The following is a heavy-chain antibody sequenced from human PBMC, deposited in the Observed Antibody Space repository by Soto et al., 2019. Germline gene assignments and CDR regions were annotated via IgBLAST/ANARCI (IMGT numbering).Heavy chain of an antibody. CDR2: IYYSGST. D-gene: IGHD6-19*01. CDR1: GDSISGYC. J-gene: IGHJ4*02. Sequence: LETMSLTCTVCGDSISGYCCGWIRQPPAKGLEWIGYIYYSGSTNYNPSLKSRVTISVDTSKNQFSLKLSSVTAADTAVYFCARLRSGPDNGWYWAFDYWGQGTLVTVSS. V-gene: IGHV4-59*08. CDR3: ARLRSGPDNGWYWAFDY.